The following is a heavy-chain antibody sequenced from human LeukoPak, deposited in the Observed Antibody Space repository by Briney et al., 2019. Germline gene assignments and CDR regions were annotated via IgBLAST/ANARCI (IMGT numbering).Heavy chain of an antibody. CDR1: RYTFIGYY. J-gene: IGHJ4*02. CDR3: ARVKNYYDSSGYLYYFDY. V-gene: IGHV1-2*02. D-gene: IGHD3-22*01. CDR2: INPNCGGT. Sequence: ASVKVSCKASRYTFIGYYIHWVRQAPGQGLEWMGWINPNCGGTNYAQKFQGRVTMTRDTSISTAYMELSRLTSDDTAFYYCARVKNYYDSSGYLYYFDYWGQGTLVTVSS.